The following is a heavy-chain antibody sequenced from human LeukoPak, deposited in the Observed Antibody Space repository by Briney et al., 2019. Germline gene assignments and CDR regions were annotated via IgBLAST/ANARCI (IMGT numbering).Heavy chain of an antibody. J-gene: IGHJ4*02. D-gene: IGHD2-2*02. V-gene: IGHV4-4*07. Sequence: SETLSLTCTVSGGSISSYYWSWIRQPAGKGLEWIGRIYTSGSTNYNPSLKSRVTISVDRSKNQFSLKLSSVTAADTAVYYCARVGAGIRGYCSSTSCYRGIVDYWGQGTLVTVSS. CDR3: ARVGAGIRGYCSSTSCYRGIVDY. CDR2: IYTSGST. CDR1: GGSISSYY.